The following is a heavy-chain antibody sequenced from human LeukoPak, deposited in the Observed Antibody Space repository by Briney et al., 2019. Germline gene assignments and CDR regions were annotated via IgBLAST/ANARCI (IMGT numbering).Heavy chain of an antibody. CDR3: AKDPIQKFIAAAGDH. CDR1: GFTFSSYS. Sequence: PGGSLRLSCAASGFTFSSYSMNWVRQAPGKGLEWVSAISGSGGSTYYADSVKGRFTISRDNSKNTLYLQMNSLRAEDTAVYYCAKDPIQKFIAAAGDHWGQGTLVTVSS. V-gene: IGHV3-23*01. CDR2: ISGSGGST. D-gene: IGHD6-13*01. J-gene: IGHJ4*02.